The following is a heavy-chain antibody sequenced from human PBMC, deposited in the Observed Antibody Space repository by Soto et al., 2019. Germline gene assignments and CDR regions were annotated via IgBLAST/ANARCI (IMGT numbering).Heavy chain of an antibody. V-gene: IGHV1-69*13. Sequence: SVKVSCKASGGTFSSYAISWVRQAPGQGLEWMGGIIPIFGTANYAQKFQGRVTITADESTSTAYMELSSLRSEDTAVYCCWGITMVRGYYYYGMDVWGQGTTVTVSS. J-gene: IGHJ6*02. CDR1: GGTFSSYA. CDR3: WGITMVRGYYYYGMDV. CDR2: IIPIFGTA. D-gene: IGHD3-10*01.